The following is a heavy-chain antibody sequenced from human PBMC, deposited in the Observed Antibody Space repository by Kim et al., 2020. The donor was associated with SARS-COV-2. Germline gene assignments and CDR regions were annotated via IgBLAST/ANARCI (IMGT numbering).Heavy chain of an antibody. V-gene: IGHV5-51*01. J-gene: IGHJ5*01. CDR1: GYSFTSYW. Sequence: GESLKISCKGSGYSFTSYWIGWVRQMPGKGLEWMGIIYPGDSDTRYSPSFQGQVTISADKSISTAYLQWATLKASEPPMIYWADLDKNTIPGAAAPLNSW. D-gene: IGHD6-19*01. CDR3: ADLDKNTIPGAAAPLNS. CDR2: IYPGDSDT.